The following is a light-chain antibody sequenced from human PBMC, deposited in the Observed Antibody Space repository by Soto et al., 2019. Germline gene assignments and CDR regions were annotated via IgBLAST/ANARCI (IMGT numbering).Light chain of an antibody. CDR2: GAS. CDR3: QQYHDSPMNT. J-gene: IGKJ2*01. CDR1: QSVRSTF. V-gene: IGKV3-20*01. Sequence: VLPQSPDTLSLSPGDRATLSCRASQSVRSTFLAWYQQKPGQAPRLLIYGASNRATGIPDRFSGSASGTDFTLTISRLEPDDSAVYYCQQYHDSPMNTFGQGTKLEIK.